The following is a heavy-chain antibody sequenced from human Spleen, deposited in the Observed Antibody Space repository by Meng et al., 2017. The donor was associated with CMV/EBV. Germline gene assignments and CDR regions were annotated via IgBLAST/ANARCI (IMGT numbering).Heavy chain of an antibody. D-gene: IGHD3-22*01. J-gene: IGHJ5*02. Sequence: GESLKISCAASGFTFSSYSMNWVRQAPGKGLEWVSSISSSSYIYYAESVKGRFAISRDSAKNSLFLQMTSLRAEDTAVYYCATGDSSGYLGLGDPWGQGTLVTVSS. CDR2: ISSSSYI. V-gene: IGHV3-21*01. CDR1: GFTFSSYS. CDR3: ATGDSSGYLGLGDP.